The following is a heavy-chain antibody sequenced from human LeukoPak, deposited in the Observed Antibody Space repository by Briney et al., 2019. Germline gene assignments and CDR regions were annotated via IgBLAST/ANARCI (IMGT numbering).Heavy chain of an antibody. D-gene: IGHD3-10*01. Sequence: GESLQISCKASGYSFTDFWIGWVRQMPGKGLEWMGIIYPGDSDTRYSPSFQGQVTISADKSISTAYLQWSSLKASDTAMYYCARRGYYGSGSYAYWGQGTLVTVSS. CDR3: ARRGYYGSGSYAY. V-gene: IGHV5-51*01. CDR2: IYPGDSDT. CDR1: GYSFTDFW. J-gene: IGHJ4*02.